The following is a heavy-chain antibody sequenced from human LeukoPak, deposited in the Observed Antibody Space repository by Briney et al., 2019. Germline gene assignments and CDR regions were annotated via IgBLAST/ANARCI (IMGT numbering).Heavy chain of an antibody. V-gene: IGHV3-23*01. CDR1: GFTFSSYA. CDR2: IS. D-gene: IGHD1-7*01. CDR3: AKAAGSELTDYFDY. Sequence: GGSLTLSCTASGFTFSSYAMSWVRQAPGKGLEWVSDISGRFSISRDNPKNTLYLQMNSLRAEDTAVYYCAKAAGSELTDYFDYWGQGTLVAVSS. J-gene: IGHJ4*02.